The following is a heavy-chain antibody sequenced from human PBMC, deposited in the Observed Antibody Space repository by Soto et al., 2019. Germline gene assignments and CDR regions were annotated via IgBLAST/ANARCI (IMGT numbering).Heavy chain of an antibody. V-gene: IGHV3-33*01. CDR3: ARQRYCSSTSCYLSHAFDI. D-gene: IGHD2-2*01. CDR1: GFTFSSYG. J-gene: IGHJ3*02. Sequence: QVQLVESWGGVVQPGRSLRLSCAASGFTFSSYGMHWVRQAPGKGLEWVAVIWYDGSNKYYADSVKGRFTISRDNSKNTLYLQMNSLRAEDTAVYYCARQRYCSSTSCYLSHAFDIWGQGTMVTVSS. CDR2: IWYDGSNK.